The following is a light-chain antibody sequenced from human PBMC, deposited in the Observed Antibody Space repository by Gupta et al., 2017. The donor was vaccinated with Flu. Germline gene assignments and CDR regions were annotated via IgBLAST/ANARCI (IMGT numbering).Light chain of an antibody. Sequence: GDRITITCRASQDTNRWLAWYQQKPGKAPVLLIYSASTLNTGVPSRFSGSGYGTDFTLLINGLQPEDFATYYCQQAISCPLTFGGGTKVQVK. CDR3: QQAISCPLT. CDR1: QDTNRW. J-gene: IGKJ4*01. CDR2: SAS. V-gene: IGKV1D-12*01.